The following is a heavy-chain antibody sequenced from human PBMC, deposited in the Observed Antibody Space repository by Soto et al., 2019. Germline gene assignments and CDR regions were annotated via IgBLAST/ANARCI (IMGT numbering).Heavy chain of an antibody. D-gene: IGHD1-7*01. J-gene: IGHJ5*02. CDR1: GFIVSDTY. CDR3: AKATQYNWNFLADFDP. V-gene: IGHV3-66*01. CDR2: ISNRGDT. Sequence: PXXSLRLSFTASGFIVSDTYVDWVPQAPGKGLEWVSVISNRGDTHYADSVRGRFSLSRDISDNTLHLQMNSLRAEHTAVYYCAKATQYNWNFLADFDPWGQGTLVTVSS.